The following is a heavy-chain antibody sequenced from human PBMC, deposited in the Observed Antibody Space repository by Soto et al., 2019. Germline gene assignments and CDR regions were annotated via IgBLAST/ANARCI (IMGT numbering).Heavy chain of an antibody. J-gene: IGHJ5*01. V-gene: IGHV4-39*01. CDR1: GGSISGSYYY. D-gene: IGHD7-27*01. CDR3: TRGRYCLTGRCFPNWFDS. Sequence: SETLSLTCAVSGGSISGSYYYWGWLRQSPGRGPEWIGSVFYTGFTSYNPSLESRVSVSVDTSKNQFSLKVSAVTAADTAVYFCTRGRYCLTGRCFPNWFDSWGQGTLVTVSS. CDR2: VFYTGFT.